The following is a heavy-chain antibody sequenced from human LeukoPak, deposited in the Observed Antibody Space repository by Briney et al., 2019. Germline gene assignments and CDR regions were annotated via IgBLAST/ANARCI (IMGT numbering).Heavy chain of an antibody. CDR2: ISGSGGST. CDR1: GFTFSSYA. CDR3: AKNLGITIFGVVPRYYFDY. J-gene: IGHJ4*02. V-gene: IGHV3-23*01. D-gene: IGHD3-3*01. Sequence: GGSLRLSCAASGFTFSSYAMSWVRQAPGKGLEWVSAISGSGGSTYYADSVKGRFTISRDNSKNTLYLQMNSLRAEDTAVYYCAKNLGITIFGVVPRYYFDYWGQGTLVTVSS.